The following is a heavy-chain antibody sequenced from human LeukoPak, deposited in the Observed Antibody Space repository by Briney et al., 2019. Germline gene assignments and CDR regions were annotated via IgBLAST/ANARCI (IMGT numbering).Heavy chain of an antibody. V-gene: IGHV3-23*01. CDR1: VFTFSSFA. J-gene: IGHJ4*02. D-gene: IGHD2-2*01. CDR3: AKATDIVVVPAANFDY. CDR2: NRGGGGST. Sequence: PGGALTLSCGASVFTFSSFAMRCVRRAPGRGVEWVSANRGGGGSTYYADSVKGRFTISRDNSKNTLYLQMNSLRAEDTAVYYCAKATDIVVVPAANFDYWGQGTLVTVSS.